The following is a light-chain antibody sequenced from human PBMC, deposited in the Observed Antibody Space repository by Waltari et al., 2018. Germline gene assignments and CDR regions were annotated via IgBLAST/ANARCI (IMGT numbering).Light chain of an antibody. Sequence: IQLTQSPPSLSASVGDRVTITCRASQDISKSLAWYQQKPGKGPKLLLYGASRLESGVPARFSGSGSGTDYTLTISSLQPEDFATYYCQHYYSTSPKTFGQGTKLE. CDR2: GAS. V-gene: IGKV1-NL1*01. CDR3: QHYYSTSPKT. J-gene: IGKJ2*01. CDR1: QDISKS.